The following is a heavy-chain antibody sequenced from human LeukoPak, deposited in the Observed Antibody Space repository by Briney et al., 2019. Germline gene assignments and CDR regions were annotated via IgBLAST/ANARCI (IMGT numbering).Heavy chain of an antibody. CDR2: IYYSGST. Sequence: SETLSLTCTVSGGSISSGDYYWSWIRQPPGKGLEWIGYIYYSGSTYYNPSLKSRVTISVDTSKNQFSLRLSSVTAADTAIYYCAGGGDVLTGYNWFDPWGQGTLVTVSS. CDR1: GGSISSGDYY. D-gene: IGHD3-9*01. V-gene: IGHV4-30-4*01. CDR3: AGGGDVLTGYNWFDP. J-gene: IGHJ5*02.